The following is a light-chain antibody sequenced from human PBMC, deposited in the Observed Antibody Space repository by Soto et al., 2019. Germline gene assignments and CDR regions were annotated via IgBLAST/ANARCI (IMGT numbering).Light chain of an antibody. J-gene: IGKJ1*01. CDR2: GAS. V-gene: IGKV1-6*01. CDR3: LRDINYPWA. CDR1: QSIGNA. Sequence: AITIAKSPSSLSASVGDRVTISCRASQSIGNALGWYQQKPGKPPKVLVYGASNLQSGVPPRFSGSGSGTDFTLAISSLQPEDSATYYCLRDINYPWAFGQGTKVDIK.